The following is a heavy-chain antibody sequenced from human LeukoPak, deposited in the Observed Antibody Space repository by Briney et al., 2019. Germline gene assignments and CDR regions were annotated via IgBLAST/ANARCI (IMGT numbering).Heavy chain of an antibody. J-gene: IGHJ4*02. Sequence: PSETLSLTCTVSGGSISIYYWSWIRQPPGKGLEWIGYIYYSGSTNYNPSLKSRVTISVGTSKNQFSLKLSSVTAADTAVYYCARGKYYYGSGSYYNPYYFDYWGQGTLVTVSS. V-gene: IGHV4-59*08. CDR3: ARGKYYYGSGSYYNPYYFDY. D-gene: IGHD3-10*01. CDR2: IYYSGST. CDR1: GGSISIYY.